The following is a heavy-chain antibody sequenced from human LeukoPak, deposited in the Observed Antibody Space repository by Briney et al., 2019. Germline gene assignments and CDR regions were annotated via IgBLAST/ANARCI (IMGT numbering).Heavy chain of an antibody. CDR3: ARDIGITANPPRGPFDY. D-gene: IGHD3-3*01. V-gene: IGHV3-74*03. Sequence: GGSLRLSCAASGFTFSSYRMHWVRQAPGKGLVWVSHIHTDGSTTYADSVKGRFTISRDNAKNTLFLQMNSLRAEDTAVYYCARDIGITANPPRGPFDYWGQGSLVTVSS. CDR1: GFTFSSYR. CDR2: IHTDGST. J-gene: IGHJ4*02.